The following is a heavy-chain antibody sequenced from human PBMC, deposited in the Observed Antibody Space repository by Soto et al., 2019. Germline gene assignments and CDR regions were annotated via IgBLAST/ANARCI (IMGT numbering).Heavy chain of an antibody. CDR1: GDYVSSNTAT. D-gene: IGHD6-6*01. J-gene: IGHJ5*02. CDR3: AGHSSSSNWFDP. CDR2: IFYRSQWYS. Sequence: SQTLSLTCAISGDYVSSNTATWNWIRQSPSRGLEWLGRIFYRSQWYSNYAVSVKSRITINPDTSKNQFSLQLNSVTAADTAVYYCAGHSSSSNWFDPWGQGTLVTVSS. V-gene: IGHV6-1*01.